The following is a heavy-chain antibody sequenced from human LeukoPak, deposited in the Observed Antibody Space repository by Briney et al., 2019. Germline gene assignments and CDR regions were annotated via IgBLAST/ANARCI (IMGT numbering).Heavy chain of an antibody. D-gene: IGHD6-6*01. CDR3: AKDSSTPPLDYFDY. CDR1: GFTFSSYA. Sequence: GGSLRLSCAASGFTFSSYAMSWVRQAPGKGLEWVSAISGSGGSTYYTESVRGRYTIYRDNSKNTLYLQMNSLRAEDTAVYYCAKDSSTPPLDYFDYWGQGTLVTVSS. J-gene: IGHJ4*02. V-gene: IGHV3-23*01. CDR2: ISGSGGST.